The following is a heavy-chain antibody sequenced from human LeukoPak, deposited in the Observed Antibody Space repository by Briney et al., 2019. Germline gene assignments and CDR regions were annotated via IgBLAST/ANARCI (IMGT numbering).Heavy chain of an antibody. CDR2: ISGSGGST. CDR3: AKDQISRYVEHRFDY. Sequence: PGGSLRLSCAASGFTFSSYAMSWVRQAPGKGLEWVSAISGSGGSTYYAGSVKGRFTISRDNSKNTLYLQMNSLRAEDTAVYYCAKDQISRYVEHRFDYWGQGTLVTVSS. V-gene: IGHV3-23*01. D-gene: IGHD6-13*01. J-gene: IGHJ4*02. CDR1: GFTFSSYA.